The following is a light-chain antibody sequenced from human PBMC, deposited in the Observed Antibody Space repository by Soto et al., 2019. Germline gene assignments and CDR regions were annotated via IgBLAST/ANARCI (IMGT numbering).Light chain of an antibody. CDR3: QQYGSWT. CDR1: QTISSNN. CDR2: GTS. Sequence: EIVLTQSPGTLSVSPGERATLSCRASQTISSNNLAWYQQKPGQAPSLLIYGTSSRANGIPERFSGSGSGTDFTFTSSRLEPKDSAIYFCQQYGSWTFGQGNKVEL. V-gene: IGKV3-20*01. J-gene: IGKJ1*01.